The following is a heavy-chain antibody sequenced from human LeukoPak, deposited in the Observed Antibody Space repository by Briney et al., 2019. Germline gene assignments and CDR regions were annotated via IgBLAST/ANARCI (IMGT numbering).Heavy chain of an antibody. J-gene: IGHJ4*02. CDR1: GFTVSDNY. CDR2: IYNDGRT. Sequence: GGSLRLSCAASGFTVSDNYMSWVRQAPGKGLEWVAVIYNDGRTYSADSVKGRFTISRDNSKDTLYLQMNSLRAEDTAVYFCARELRGYCSFTSCPFGYWGQGALVTVSS. D-gene: IGHD2-15*01. V-gene: IGHV3-66*02. CDR3: ARELRGYCSFTSCPFGY.